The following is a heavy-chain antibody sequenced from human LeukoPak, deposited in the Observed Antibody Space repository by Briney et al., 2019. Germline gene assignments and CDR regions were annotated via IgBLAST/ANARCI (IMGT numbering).Heavy chain of an antibody. CDR3: ARSYRYCSGGSCYSSFDP. Sequence: SETLSLTCTVSGGSISSYYWSWIRQPPGKGLEWIGFIYYSGSTNYNPSLKSRVTISVDTTKNQFSLKLSSVTAADTAVYYCARSYRYCSGGSCYSSFDPWGQGTLVTVSS. CDR2: IYYSGST. V-gene: IGHV4-59*01. D-gene: IGHD2-15*01. J-gene: IGHJ5*02. CDR1: GGSISSYY.